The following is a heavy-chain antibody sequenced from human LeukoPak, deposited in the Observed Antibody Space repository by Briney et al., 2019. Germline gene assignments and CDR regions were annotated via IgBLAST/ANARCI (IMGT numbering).Heavy chain of an antibody. Sequence: SETLSLTCAVYGESFSEYYWSWIRQPPGKGLEWIGQVNHSGGTNYHPSLKTRVTISLDTSKNQVSLKLRSVTAADTAVYYCAFEGPVSGYAFDPWGQGALVAVSS. CDR1: GESFSEYY. V-gene: IGHV4-34*01. CDR3: AFEGPVSGYAFDP. J-gene: IGHJ5*02. CDR2: VNHSGGT. D-gene: IGHD5-12*01.